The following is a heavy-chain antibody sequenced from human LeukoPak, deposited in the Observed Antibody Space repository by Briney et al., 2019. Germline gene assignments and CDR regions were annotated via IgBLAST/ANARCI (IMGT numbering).Heavy chain of an antibody. CDR1: GFTFSSYG. CDR3: AKGSRYDFWSGYYYY. J-gene: IGHJ4*02. D-gene: IGHD3-3*01. V-gene: IGHV3-30*18. CDR2: ISYDGSNK. Sequence: GGSLRLSCAASGFTFSSYGMRWVRQAPGKGLEWVAVISYDGSNKYYADSVKGRFTISRDNSKNTLYLQMNSLRAEDTAVYYCAKGSRYDFWSGYYYYWGQGTLVTVSS.